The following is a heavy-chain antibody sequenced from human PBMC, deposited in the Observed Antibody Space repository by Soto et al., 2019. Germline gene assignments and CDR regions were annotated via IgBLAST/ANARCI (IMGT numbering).Heavy chain of an antibody. CDR3: ARAAHGDYNFDY. CDR1: GGSISGYY. V-gene: IGHV4-59*12. Sequence: SETLSLTCTVSGGSISGYYWSWIRQPPGKGLEWIGYIYYSGSTSYNPSLKSRLTISVDTSKNQFSLRLTSVTAADTAVYYCARAAHGDYNFDYWGQGTLVTVSS. D-gene: IGHD4-17*01. J-gene: IGHJ4*02. CDR2: IYYSGST.